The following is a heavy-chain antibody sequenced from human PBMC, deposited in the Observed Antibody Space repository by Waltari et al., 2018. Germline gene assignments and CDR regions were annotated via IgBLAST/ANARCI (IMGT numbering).Heavy chain of an antibody. Sequence: VQLVESGGGLVKPGGSLRPSGAAHGFSLGAYWMSWVRQAPGRGLEGVANINFDGSATYVADSVNGRLSVSRDNAKNSLFLHMNNLRVEDTAVYFCARGSASYVRVWDSWGQGTLVTVSS. CDR3: ARGSASYVRVWDS. D-gene: IGHD1-26*01. J-gene: IGHJ5*02. CDR2: INFDGSAT. CDR1: GFSLGAYW. V-gene: IGHV3-7*03.